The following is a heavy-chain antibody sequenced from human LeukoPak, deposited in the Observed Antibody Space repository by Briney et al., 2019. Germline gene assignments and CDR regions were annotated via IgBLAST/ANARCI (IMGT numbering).Heavy chain of an antibody. Sequence: GGSLRLSCAASGFTFSNYWMSWVRQAPGKGLEWVATIKQDGSEKYYVDSVKGRFTISRDNAENSLYLQLTSLRAEDTAVYYCARGLRNTDTFDIWGQGTMVTVSS. CDR3: ARGLRNTDTFDI. J-gene: IGHJ3*02. CDR1: GFTFSNYW. CDR2: IKQDGSEK. V-gene: IGHV3-7*02.